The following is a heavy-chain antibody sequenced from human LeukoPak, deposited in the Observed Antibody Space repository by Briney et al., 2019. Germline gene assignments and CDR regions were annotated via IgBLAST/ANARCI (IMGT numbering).Heavy chain of an antibody. D-gene: IGHD2-15*01. CDR2: IYSGGNT. J-gene: IGHJ4*02. CDR3: AKDIRQSSSY. V-gene: IGHV3-53*01. Sequence: GGSLRLSCTVSGFTVSINSMSWVRQAPGKGLEWVSFIYSGGNTHYSDSVKGRFTISRDNSKNTLYLQMNSLRAEDAAAYYCAKDIRQSSSYWGQGTLVIVSS. CDR1: GFTVSINS.